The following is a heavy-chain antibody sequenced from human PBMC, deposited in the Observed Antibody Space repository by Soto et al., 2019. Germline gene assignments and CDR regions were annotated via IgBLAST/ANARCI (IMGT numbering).Heavy chain of an antibody. J-gene: IGHJ4*02. CDR3: ARKNYGDYGY. Sequence: VRQAPGQGLEWMGWISTYNANTNYAQKLQGRVTMTTDTSTSTAYMELRSLRSDDTAVYYCARKNYGDYGYSGQGTLVTVSS. CDR2: ISTYNANT. V-gene: IGHV1-18*01. D-gene: IGHD4-17*01.